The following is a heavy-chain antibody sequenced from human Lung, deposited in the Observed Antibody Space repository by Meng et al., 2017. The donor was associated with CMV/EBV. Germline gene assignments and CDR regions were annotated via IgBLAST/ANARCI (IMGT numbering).Heavy chain of an antibody. Sequence: GGSXRLXCAASGFLFSSYSMAGVRRAPGKGLEWVSSISTSSKYIYYADSLKGRVTICRDNAENLLYLQVNSLRAEDTAVSYCAGGKINYDFWGELSDSAMDVWXQGXTVTVSS. CDR3: AGGKINYDFWGELSDSAMDV. CDR2: ISTSSKYI. CDR1: GFLFSSYS. V-gene: IGHV3-21*01. D-gene: IGHD3-3*01. J-gene: IGHJ6*02.